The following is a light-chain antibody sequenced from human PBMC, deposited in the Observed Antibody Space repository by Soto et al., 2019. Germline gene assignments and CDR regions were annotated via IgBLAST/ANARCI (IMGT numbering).Light chain of an antibody. V-gene: IGLV3-21*04. Sequence: SYELAQPPSVSVAPGKTASITCGGNNIGSKSVLWYQQKAGQAPDLVIYYDRYRPSGIPERFSGSNSGNTATLTICRVEAGDEADYYCQVWDSSSDPGVFGGGTQLTVL. CDR3: QVWDSSSDPGV. J-gene: IGLJ3*02. CDR2: YDR. CDR1: NIGSKS.